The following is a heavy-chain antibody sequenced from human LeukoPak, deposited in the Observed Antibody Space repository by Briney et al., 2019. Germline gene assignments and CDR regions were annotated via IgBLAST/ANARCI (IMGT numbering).Heavy chain of an antibody. CDR1: GYTFTSYY. CDR3: ARAKYYYDSSGYQGYFQH. CDR2: INPSGGST. J-gene: IGHJ1*01. D-gene: IGHD3-22*01. Sequence: GASVKVSCKASGYTFTSYYMHWVRQAPGQGLEWMGIINPSGGSTSYARKFQGRVTMTRDTSTSTVYMELSSLRSEDTAVYYCARAKYYYDSSGYQGYFQHWGQGTLVTVSS. V-gene: IGHV1-46*01.